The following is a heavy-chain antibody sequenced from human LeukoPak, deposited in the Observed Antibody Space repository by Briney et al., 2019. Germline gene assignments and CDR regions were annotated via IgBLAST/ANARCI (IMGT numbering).Heavy chain of an antibody. D-gene: IGHD3-9*01. V-gene: IGHV4-59*01. CDR1: GGSISSYY. J-gene: IGHJ6*03. Sequence: PSETLSLTCTVSGGSISSYYWSWIRQPPGKGLEWIGYIYYRGSTNYNPSLKSRVTISVDTSKNQFSLKLSSVTAADTAVYYCARASDYYDILTGYWYYMDVWGKGTTVTISS. CDR2: IYYRGST. CDR3: ARASDYYDILTGYWYYMDV.